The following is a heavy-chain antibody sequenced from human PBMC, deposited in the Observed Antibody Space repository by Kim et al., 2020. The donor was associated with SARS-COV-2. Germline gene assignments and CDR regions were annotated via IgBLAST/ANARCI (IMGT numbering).Heavy chain of an antibody. J-gene: IGHJ3*02. CDR3: ARGGIAAAGIGDDAFDI. V-gene: IGHV4-31*03. D-gene: IGHD6-13*01. Sequence: SETLSLTCTVSGGSISSGGYYWSWIRQHPGKGLEWIGYTYYSGSTYYNPSLKSRVTISVDTSKNQFSLKLSSVTAADTAVYYCARGGIAAAGIGDDAFDIWGQGTMVTVSS. CDR1: GGSISSGGYY. CDR2: TYYSGST.